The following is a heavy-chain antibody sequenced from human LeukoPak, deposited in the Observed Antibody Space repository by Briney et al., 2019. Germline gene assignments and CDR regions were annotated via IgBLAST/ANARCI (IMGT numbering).Heavy chain of an antibody. CDR3: ARVWGHYYDSNWFDL. J-gene: IGHJ5*02. D-gene: IGHD3-22*01. CDR2: IIPIFGTA. V-gene: IGHV1-69*13. CDR1: GGTFSSYA. Sequence: ASVKVSCNASGGTFSSYAISWVRQAPGQGLEWMGGIIPIFGTANYAQKFQGRVTITADESTSTAYMELSSLRSEDTAVYYCARVWGHYYDSNWFDLRGQGTLVTVSS.